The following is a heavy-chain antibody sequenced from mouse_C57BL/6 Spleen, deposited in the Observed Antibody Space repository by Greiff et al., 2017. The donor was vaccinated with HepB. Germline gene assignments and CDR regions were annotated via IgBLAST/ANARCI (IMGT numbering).Heavy chain of an antibody. D-gene: IGHD2-2*01. CDR1: VYSITSGYY. CDR3: AREEGYGYAYYYAMDY. CDR2: ISYDGSN. V-gene: IGHV3-6*01. J-gene: IGHJ4*01. Sequence: EVKLQESGPGLVKPSQSLSLTCSVTVYSITSGYYWNWIRQFPGNKLEWMGYISYDGSNNYNPSLKNRISITRDTSKNQFFLKLNSVTTEDTATYYCAREEGYGYAYYYAMDYWGQGTSVTVSS.